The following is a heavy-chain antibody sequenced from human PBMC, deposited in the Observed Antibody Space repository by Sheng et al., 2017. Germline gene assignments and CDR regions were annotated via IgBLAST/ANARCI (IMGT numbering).Heavy chain of an antibody. J-gene: IGHJ4*02. CDR2: IKQDGSEK. V-gene: IGHV3-7*01. CDR1: GFTFSSYW. Sequence: EVQLVESGGGLVQPGGSLRLSCAASGFTFSSYWMSWVRQAPGKGLEWVANIKQDGSEKYYVDSVKGRFTISRDNAKNSLYLQMNSLRAEDTAVYYCARVGGLIRYFDRPDYWGQGTLVTVSS. CDR3: ARVGGLIRYFDRPDY. D-gene: IGHD3-9*01.